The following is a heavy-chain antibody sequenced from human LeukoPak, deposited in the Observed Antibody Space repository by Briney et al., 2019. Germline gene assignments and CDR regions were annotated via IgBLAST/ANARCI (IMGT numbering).Heavy chain of an antibody. CDR1: GFTFNNAW. V-gene: IGHV3-15*01. J-gene: IGHJ5*02. CDR2: IKSKNVGGTT. Sequence: GGFLRLSCAASGFTFNNAWMNWVRQAPGKGLEWVGRIKSKNVGGTTDYAAPVKGRFTISRDDSKNTVYLQMNSLKIEDTAVYYCTSHAAFDPWGQGTLVTVSS. CDR3: TSHAAFDP.